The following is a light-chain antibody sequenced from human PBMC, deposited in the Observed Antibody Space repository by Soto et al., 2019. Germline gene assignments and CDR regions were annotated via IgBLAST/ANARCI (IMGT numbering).Light chain of an antibody. CDR1: SSDVGSYNL. J-gene: IGLJ3*02. CDR2: EVS. Sequence: QSVLTQPASVSGSPGQSITISCTGTSSDVGSYNLVSWYQQHPGEAPKFMIYEVSKRPSGVSNRFSGSKSGNTASLTISGLPADDKADYSCCSYAGSSTWVFGGGTQLTVL. V-gene: IGLV2-23*02. CDR3: CSYAGSSTWV.